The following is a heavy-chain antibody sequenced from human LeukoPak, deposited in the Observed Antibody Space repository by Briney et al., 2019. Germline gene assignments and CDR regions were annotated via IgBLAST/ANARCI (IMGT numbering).Heavy chain of an antibody. D-gene: IGHD3-3*01. CDR1: GYTFTSYG. CDR3: ARVEMNYDFWSGYYTDNWFDP. CDR2: ISAYNGNT. V-gene: IGHV1-18*01. Sequence: ASVKVSCKASGYTFTSYGISWVRQAPGQGLEWMGWISAYNGNTNYAQKLQGRVTMTTDTSTSIAYMELRSLRSDDTAVYYCARVEMNYDFWSGYYTDNWFDPWGQGTLVTVSS. J-gene: IGHJ5*02.